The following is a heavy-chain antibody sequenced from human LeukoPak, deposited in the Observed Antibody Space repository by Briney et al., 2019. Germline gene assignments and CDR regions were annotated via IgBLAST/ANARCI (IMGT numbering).Heavy chain of an antibody. CDR1: GYSISGGYF. CDR3: TRVTRNSGWVFDY. J-gene: IGHJ4*02. D-gene: IGHD5-12*01. CDR2: TAHRGNT. V-gene: IGHV4-38-2*01. Sequence: SETLSLICDVSGYSISGGYFWGWIRQPPGMGLEWIGSTAHRGNTYYNPSLKGRVSISTDGSKNQFSLSLTSVTAADTATYYCTRVTRNSGWVFDYWGPGTLATVHS.